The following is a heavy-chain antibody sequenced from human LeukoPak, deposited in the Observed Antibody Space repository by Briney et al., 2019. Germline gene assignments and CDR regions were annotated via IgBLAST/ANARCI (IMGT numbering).Heavy chain of an antibody. D-gene: IGHD2-2*01. CDR1: GGSFSGYY. J-gene: IGHJ3*02. CDR2: INHSGST. CDR3: ARGVVEPAAAGAFDI. V-gene: IGHV4-34*01. Sequence: PETLSLTCAVYGGSFSGYYWSWIRQPPGKGLEWIGEINHSGSTNYNPSLKSRVTISVDTSKNQFSLKLSSVTAADTAVYYCARGVVEPAAAGAFDIWGQGTMVTVSS.